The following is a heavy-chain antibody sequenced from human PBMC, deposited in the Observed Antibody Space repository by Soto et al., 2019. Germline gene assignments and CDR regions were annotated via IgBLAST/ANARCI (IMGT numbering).Heavy chain of an antibody. CDR1: GFTFINYW. V-gene: IGHV3-74*03. Sequence: PVGSRRLSCAASGFTFINYWTHWVRQAPGKGLVWVSRINRDGSSTTYADSVKGRFTISRDNAKNTLDLQMNSLRAEDTAVYYCAKGGYYSYDAFDMWGQGTMVTVSS. J-gene: IGHJ3*02. CDR2: INRDGSST. D-gene: IGHD3-22*01. CDR3: AKGGYYSYDAFDM.